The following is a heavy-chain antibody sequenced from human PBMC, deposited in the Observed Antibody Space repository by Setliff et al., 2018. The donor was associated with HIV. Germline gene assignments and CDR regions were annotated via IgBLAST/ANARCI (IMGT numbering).Heavy chain of an antibody. CDR2: ISSSSSTI. J-gene: IGHJ4*02. CDR1: GFTFSSYS. V-gene: IGHV3-48*01. D-gene: IGHD6-13*01. Sequence: GGSLRLSCAASGFTFSSYSMNWVRQAPGKGLERVSYISSSSSTIYYADSVKGRFTISRDNAKNSLYLQMNSLRAEDTAVYYCAREGIAAAGSYSYGFGQIDYWGQGTLVTVSS. CDR3: AREGIAAAGSYSYGFGQIDY.